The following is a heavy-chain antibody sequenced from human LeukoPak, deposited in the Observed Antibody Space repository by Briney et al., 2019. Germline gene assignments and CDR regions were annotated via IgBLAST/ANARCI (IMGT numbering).Heavy chain of an antibody. J-gene: IGHJ6*02. CDR2: ISGSGGST. CDR1: GITFSSYA. V-gene: IGHV3-23*01. D-gene: IGHD6-13*01. Sequence: GGSLRLSCAASGITFSSYAMSWVRQAPGKGLEWVSAISGSGGSTYYADSVKGRFTISRDNSKNTPYLQMNSLRAEDTAVYYCAKDSDPYGGRRQQLTYYYYYYGMDVWGQGTTVTVSS. CDR3: AKDSDPYGGRRQQLTYYYYYYGMDV.